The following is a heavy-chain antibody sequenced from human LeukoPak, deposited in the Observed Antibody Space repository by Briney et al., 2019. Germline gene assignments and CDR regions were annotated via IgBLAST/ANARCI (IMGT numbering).Heavy chain of an antibody. CDR3: ARDRSGSSSWFSAFEI. Sequence: PSETLSLTCTVSGGSIRSYYWSWIRQPAGKGLEWIGRIYTSGSNNYNPSLKSRVTMSVDTSKNQFSLNLTSVTAADTAVYYCARDRSGSSSWFSAFEIWGQGTTVTVSS. J-gene: IGHJ3*02. V-gene: IGHV4-4*07. CDR2: IYTSGSN. CDR1: GGSIRSYY. D-gene: IGHD6-13*01.